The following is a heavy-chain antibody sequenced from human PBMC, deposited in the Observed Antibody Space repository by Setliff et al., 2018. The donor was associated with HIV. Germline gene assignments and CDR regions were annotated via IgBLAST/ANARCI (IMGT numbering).Heavy chain of an antibody. CDR2: ISGSGDST. J-gene: IGHJ6*02. Sequence: PGGSLRLSCAPSGFTFGSYAMSWVRQAPGKGLEWVSVISGSGDSTFYADSLKGRFTISRDNSKNTLYLQMNSLRAEDTAVYYCTTERYSYGFYYYGMDVWGQGTTVTVS. CDR3: TTERYSYGFYYYGMDV. CDR1: GFTFGSYA. V-gene: IGHV3-23*01. D-gene: IGHD5-18*01.